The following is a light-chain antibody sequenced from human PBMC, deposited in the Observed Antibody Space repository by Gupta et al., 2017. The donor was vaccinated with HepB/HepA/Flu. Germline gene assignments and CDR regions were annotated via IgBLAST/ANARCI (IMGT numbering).Light chain of an antibody. J-gene: IGKJ4*01. CDR2: WAS. CDR1: QSVFYSSNNKNY. CDR3: QQYYSAPLT. V-gene: IGKV4-1*01. Sequence: IVMTQSPDSLAVSLGERATFNCKSSQSVFYSSNNKNYLAWYQQKPGQPPKLLIYWASTRESGVPDRFSGSGSGTDFTLTSSSLQAEDVAVYYCQQYYSAPLTFGGGTEVEIK.